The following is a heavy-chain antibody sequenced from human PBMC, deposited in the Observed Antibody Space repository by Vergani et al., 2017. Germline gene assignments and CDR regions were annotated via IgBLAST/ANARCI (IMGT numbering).Heavy chain of an antibody. CDR1: GGSISSGGYS. J-gene: IGHJ4*02. CDR3: ARGLAYCGGDCYSGVDY. V-gene: IGHV4-30-2*01. Sequence: QLQLQESGSGLVKPSQTLSLTCAVSGGSISSGGYSWSWIRQPPGKGLEWIGYIYHSGSTYYNPSLKSRVTISVDRSKNQFSLKLSSVTAADTAVYYCARGLAYCGGDCYSGVDYWGQGTLVTVSS. CDR2: IYHSGST. D-gene: IGHD2-21*02.